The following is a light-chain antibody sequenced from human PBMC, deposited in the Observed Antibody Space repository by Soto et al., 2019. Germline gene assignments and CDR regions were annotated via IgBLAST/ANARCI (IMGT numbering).Light chain of an antibody. CDR2: AAS. V-gene: IGKV1-39*01. CDR3: QQSYSTPRGYT. CDR1: QSISSY. J-gene: IGKJ2*01. Sequence: DIQMTQSPSSLSASVGDRVTITCRASQSISSYLNWYQQKPGKAPKLLIYAASSLQSVVPSRFSGSGSWTDFTLTISSLQPEDFATYYCQQSYSTPRGYTFGQGTKLEIK.